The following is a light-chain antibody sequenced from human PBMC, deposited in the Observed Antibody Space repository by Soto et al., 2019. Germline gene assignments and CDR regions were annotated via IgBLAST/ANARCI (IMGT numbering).Light chain of an antibody. CDR2: DAS. J-gene: IGKJ1*01. CDR1: QSISSW. CDR3: QQYNSYS. Sequence: DIQMTQSPATLSASVGDRVAITCRASQSISSWLAWYQQKPGRAPKVLIYDASSLESGVPSRFSGSGSGTEFSLTISSLQPDDFATYYCQQYNSYSFGQGTKVDI. V-gene: IGKV1-5*01.